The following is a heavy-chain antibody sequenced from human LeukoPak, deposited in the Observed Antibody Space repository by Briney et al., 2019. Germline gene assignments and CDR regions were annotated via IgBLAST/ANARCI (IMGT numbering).Heavy chain of an antibody. CDR1: GYSISSGYY. Sequence: SETLSLTCTVSGYSISSGYYWGWIRQPPGKGLEWIGSIYYSGSTYYNPSLKSRVTISVDTSKNQFSLKLSSVTAADTAVYYCARISRRDGYSTTFDYWGQGTLVTVSS. J-gene: IGHJ4*02. CDR2: IYYSGST. V-gene: IGHV4-38-2*02. D-gene: IGHD5-24*01. CDR3: ARISRRDGYSTTFDY.